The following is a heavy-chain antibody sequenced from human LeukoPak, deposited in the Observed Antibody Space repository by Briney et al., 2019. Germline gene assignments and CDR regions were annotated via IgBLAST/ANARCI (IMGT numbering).Heavy chain of an antibody. CDR1: GYTFTNYG. CDR2: ISVYNGNT. Sequence: ASVKVSCKASGYTFTNYGISWVRQAPGQGLEWMGWISVYNGNTNYAQKLQGRVTMTTDTSTSTAYMELRSLRSDDTAVYYCARDKRGGYYYDSSGYYRFGYWGQGTLVTVSS. J-gene: IGHJ4*02. D-gene: IGHD3-22*01. CDR3: ARDKRGGYYYDSSGYYRFGY. V-gene: IGHV1-18*01.